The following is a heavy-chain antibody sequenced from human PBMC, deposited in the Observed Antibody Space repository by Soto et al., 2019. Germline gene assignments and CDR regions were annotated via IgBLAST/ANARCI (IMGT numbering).Heavy chain of an antibody. Sequence: EVQLVQSGAEVRKPGDSLKISCKTSGYGFTGFWIVWVRQMPGKGLEWMGIIYPRDSEVKYGPSFQGHVTISVDTSIDTAYLQWTRLNISDTAMYYCARHLEVPCHGRFTFYYGLDVWGQGTTVTVSS. CDR3: ARHLEVPCHGRFTFYYGLDV. D-gene: IGHD3-3*01. V-gene: IGHV5-51*01. CDR2: IYPRDSEV. CDR1: GYGFTGFW. J-gene: IGHJ6*02.